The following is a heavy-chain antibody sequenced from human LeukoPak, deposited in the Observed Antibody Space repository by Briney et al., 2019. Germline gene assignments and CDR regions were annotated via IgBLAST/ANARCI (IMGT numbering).Heavy chain of an antibody. J-gene: IGHJ4*02. D-gene: IGHD1-26*01. CDR1: GYTFTSYY. CDR3: ARDRVVGATLYFDY. Sequence: ASVKVSCKASGYTFTSYYMHWVRQAPGQGLGWMGIINPSGGSTSYAQKFQGRVTMTRDTSTSTAYMELRSLRSDDTAVYYCARDRVVGATLYFDYWGQGTLVTVSS. V-gene: IGHV1-46*01. CDR2: INPSGGST.